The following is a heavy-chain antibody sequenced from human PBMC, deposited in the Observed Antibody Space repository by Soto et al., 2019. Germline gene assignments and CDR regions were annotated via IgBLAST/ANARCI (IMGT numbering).Heavy chain of an antibody. Sequence: GGSLRLACAASGFTFSSYSMNWVRQAPGEGLGCVSSISSSSSYISYADSVKGRFTIARDNAKNSLYLQMNSLRAEDTAVYYCARDGGEQWLTRWGNYYYYGMDVWGQGTTVTVSS. CDR3: ARDGGEQWLTRWGNYYYYGMDV. V-gene: IGHV3-21*01. J-gene: IGHJ6*02. CDR1: GFTFSSYS. D-gene: IGHD6-19*01. CDR2: ISSSSSYI.